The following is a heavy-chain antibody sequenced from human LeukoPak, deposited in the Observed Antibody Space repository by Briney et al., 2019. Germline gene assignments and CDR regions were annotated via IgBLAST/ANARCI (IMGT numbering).Heavy chain of an antibody. V-gene: IGHV3-7*01. CDR1: GFNFSSYW. CDR3: ARTDPYYYYYMDV. CDR2: IKQDGSEK. Sequence: GGSLRLSCAASGFNFSSYWMSWLRQAPGKGLEWVANIKQDGSEKYYVDSVKVRFTISRDNAKNSLYLQMNGLRAEDTAVYYCARTDPYYYYYMDVWGKGTTVTVSS. J-gene: IGHJ6*03.